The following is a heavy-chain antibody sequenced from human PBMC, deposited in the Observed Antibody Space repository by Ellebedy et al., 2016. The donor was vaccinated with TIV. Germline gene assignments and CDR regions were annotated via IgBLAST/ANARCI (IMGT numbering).Heavy chain of an antibody. CDR1: GFTFSSYA. Sequence: GGSLRLSXAASGFTFSSYAMHWVRQAPGKGLEWVAVISYDGSNKYYADSVKGRFTISRDNSKNTLYLQMNSLRAEDTAVYYCAKGYSYGPTWGQGTLVTVSS. CDR2: ISYDGSNK. D-gene: IGHD5-18*01. V-gene: IGHV3-30-3*01. CDR3: AKGYSYGPT. J-gene: IGHJ4*02.